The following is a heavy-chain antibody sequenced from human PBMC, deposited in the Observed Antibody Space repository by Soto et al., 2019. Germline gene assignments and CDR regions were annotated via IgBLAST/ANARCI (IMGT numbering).Heavy chain of an antibody. V-gene: IGHV1-18*01. CDR3: ARDYASSAYYDPGAIPLTYP. CDR2: ISAYNGNT. D-gene: IGHD3-3*01. CDR1: GYTFTSYG. Sequence: ASVKVSCKASGYTFTSYGISWVRQAPGQGLEWMGWISAYNGNTNYAQKLQGRVTMTTDTSTSTAYMELRSLRSDDTAVYYCARDYASSAYYDPGAIPLTYPCGQGTLVPVSS. J-gene: IGHJ5*02.